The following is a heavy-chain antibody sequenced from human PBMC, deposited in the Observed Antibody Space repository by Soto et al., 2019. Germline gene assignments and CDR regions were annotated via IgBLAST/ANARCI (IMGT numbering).Heavy chain of an antibody. D-gene: IGHD6-19*01. Sequence: PSETLSLTCAVYGGSFSGYYWSWIRQPPGKGLEWIGEINHSGSTNYNPSLKSRVTISVDTSKNQFSLKLSSVTAADTAVYYCARVVAVAVRGGGVWEYYGLDVWGQGTTVPFSS. CDR1: GGSFSGYY. CDR3: ARVVAVAVRGGGVWEYYGLDV. CDR2: INHSGST. V-gene: IGHV4-34*01. J-gene: IGHJ6*02.